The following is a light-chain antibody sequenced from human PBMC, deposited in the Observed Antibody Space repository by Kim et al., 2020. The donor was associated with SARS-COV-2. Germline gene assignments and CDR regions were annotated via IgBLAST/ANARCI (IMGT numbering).Light chain of an antibody. CDR2: DNN. CDR1: SSNIGNNY. CDR3: GTWDSSLSVVV. Sequence: QKVTISCSGGSSNIGNNYVSWYQQLPGTAPKLLIYDNNKRPSGIPDRFSGSKSGTSATLGITGLQTGDEADYYCGTWDSSLSVVVFGGGTQLTVL. J-gene: IGLJ2*01. V-gene: IGLV1-51*01.